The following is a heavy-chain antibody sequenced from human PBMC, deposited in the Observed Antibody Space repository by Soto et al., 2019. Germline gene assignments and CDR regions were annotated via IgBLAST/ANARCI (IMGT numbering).Heavy chain of an antibody. J-gene: IGHJ4*02. V-gene: IGHV1-46*01. CDR3: AHSGSYELGLGY. CDR2: INPSGGST. CDR1: GYTFTSYY. D-gene: IGHD1-26*01. Sequence: QVQLVQSGAEVKKPGASVKVSCKASGYTFTSYYMHWVRQAPGQGLEWMGIINPSGGSTSYAQKFQGRVTMTRDTSTSTVYLELSSLRSEDTAVYYCAHSGSYELGLGYWGQGTLVTVSS.